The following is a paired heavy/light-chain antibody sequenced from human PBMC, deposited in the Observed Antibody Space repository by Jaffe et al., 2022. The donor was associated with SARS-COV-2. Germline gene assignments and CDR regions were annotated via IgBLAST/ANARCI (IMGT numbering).Heavy chain of an antibody. CDR2: IYYSGGT. V-gene: IGHV4-39*01. CDR1: GDSISSSSYY. Sequence: HLQLQESGPGLVKPSETLSLTCTVSGDSISSSSYYWGWIRQPPGKELEWIGIIYYSGGTYYSPSLKSRVTISIDTSKNQFSLRLSSVTAADTAVYYCARLGYNSREFDYWGQGTLVTVSS. J-gene: IGHJ4*02. D-gene: IGHD3-10*01. CDR3: ARLGYNSREFDY.
Light chain of an antibody. J-gene: IGKJ2*01. CDR2: AAS. Sequence: DIQMTQSPSSVSASVGDRVTITCRASQGISSWLVWYQQKPGKAPKLLIYAASNLQSGVPSRFSGSGSGTDFTLTISSLQPEDFATYYCQQANSFPYTFGQGTKLEIK. V-gene: IGKV1D-12*01. CDR3: QQANSFPYT. CDR1: QGISSW.